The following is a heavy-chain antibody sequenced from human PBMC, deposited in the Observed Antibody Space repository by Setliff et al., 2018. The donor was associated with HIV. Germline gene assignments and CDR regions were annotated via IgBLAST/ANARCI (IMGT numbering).Heavy chain of an antibody. CDR2: LSTSGDST. Sequence: GGSLRLSCAASGFNFKTYGMTWVRQAPGKGLEWVSALSTSGDSTYYADSVEGRFTISRDNSKNTLYLQMNSLRAEDTAVYYCAKDMNYNNDYPGVLGSWGRGTLVTVSS. CDR3: AKDMNYNNDYPGVLGS. V-gene: IGHV3-23*01. CDR1: GFNFKTYG. J-gene: IGHJ4*02. D-gene: IGHD3-16*01.